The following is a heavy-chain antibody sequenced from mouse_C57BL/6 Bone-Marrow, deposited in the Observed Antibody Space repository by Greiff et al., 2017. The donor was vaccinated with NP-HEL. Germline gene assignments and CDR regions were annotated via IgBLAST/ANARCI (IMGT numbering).Heavy chain of an antibody. CDR2: IYPRSGNT. V-gene: IGHV1-81*01. Sequence: QVQLQQSGAELARPGASVKLSCKASGYTFTSYGISWVKQRTGQGLEWIGEIYPRSGNTYYNEKFKGKATLTADKSSSTAYMELRILTSEDSAVYFCARWGLRVSYYYAMDYWGQGTSVTVSS. CDR3: ARWGLRVSYYYAMDY. J-gene: IGHJ4*01. D-gene: IGHD2-2*01. CDR1: GYTFTSYG.